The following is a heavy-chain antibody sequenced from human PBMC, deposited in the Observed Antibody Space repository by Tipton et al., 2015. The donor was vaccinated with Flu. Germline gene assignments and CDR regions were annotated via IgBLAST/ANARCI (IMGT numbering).Heavy chain of an antibody. V-gene: IGHV3-7*01. CDR1: GFTFSTYW. Sequence: GSLRLSCAASGFTFSTYWMSWVRQAPGKGLEWVANIKEDGSEKYYVDSVKGRFTISRDNAKNSLYLEMNSLRVEDTAVYYCARDPNYYDISGYYYWYFDLWGRGTLVTVSS. D-gene: IGHD3-22*01. J-gene: IGHJ2*01. CDR3: ARDPNYYDISGYYYWYFDL. CDR2: IKEDGSEK.